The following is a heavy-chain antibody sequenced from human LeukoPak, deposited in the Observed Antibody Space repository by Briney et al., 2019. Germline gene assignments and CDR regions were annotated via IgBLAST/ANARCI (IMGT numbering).Heavy chain of an antibody. CDR3: AKDPYYGSGRNPYYFDY. V-gene: IGHV3-23*01. CDR2: ISGSGGST. Sequence: PGGSLRLSCAASGFTFSSYAMSWVRQAPGKGLEWVSAISGSGGSTYYADSVKGRFTISRDNSKNTLYLQMNSLRAEDTAVYYCAKDPYYGSGRNPYYFDYWGQGTLVTGSS. J-gene: IGHJ4*02. CDR1: GFTFSSYA. D-gene: IGHD3-10*01.